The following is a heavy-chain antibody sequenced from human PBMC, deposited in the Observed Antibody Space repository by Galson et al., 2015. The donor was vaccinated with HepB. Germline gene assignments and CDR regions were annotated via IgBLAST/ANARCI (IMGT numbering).Heavy chain of an antibody. CDR3: ARVGVGATPHSVWAFDI. J-gene: IGHJ3*02. CDR2: INHSGST. D-gene: IGHD1-26*01. CDR1: GGSFSGYY. Sequence: SETLSLTCAVYGGSFSGYYWSWIRQPPGKGLEWIGEINHSGSTNYNPSLKSRVTISVDTSKNQFSLKLSSVTAADTAVYYCARVGVGATPHSVWAFDIWGQGTMVTVSS. V-gene: IGHV4-34*01.